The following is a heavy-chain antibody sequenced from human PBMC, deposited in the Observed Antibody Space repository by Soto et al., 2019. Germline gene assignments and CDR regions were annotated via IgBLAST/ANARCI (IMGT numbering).Heavy chain of an antibody. CDR1: GDSVSSNSAA. Sequence: SQTLSLTCAISGDSVSSNSAAWNWIRQSPSRGLEWLGRTYYRSKWYNDYAVSVKSRITINPDTSKNQFSLQLNSVTPKDTAVYYCAWAGTDSNWFDPWGQGTLVTVSS. V-gene: IGHV6-1*01. D-gene: IGHD6-19*01. J-gene: IGHJ5*02. CDR2: TYYRSKWYN. CDR3: AWAGTDSNWFDP.